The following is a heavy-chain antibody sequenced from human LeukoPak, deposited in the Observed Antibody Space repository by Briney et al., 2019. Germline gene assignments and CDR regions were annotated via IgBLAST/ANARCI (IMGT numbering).Heavy chain of an antibody. CDR1: RGSFSGYY. V-gene: IGHV4-34*01. CDR3: AREGDSSVYYDY. CDR2: IHHSGST. Sequence: SETLSLTCAVYRGSFSGYYWSWIRQPPGKGLEWIGEIHHSGSTNYNPSLKSRVTISVDTSKNQFSLKLSSVTAADTAVYYCAREGDSSVYYDYRGQGTLVTVSS. J-gene: IGHJ4*02. D-gene: IGHD3-22*01.